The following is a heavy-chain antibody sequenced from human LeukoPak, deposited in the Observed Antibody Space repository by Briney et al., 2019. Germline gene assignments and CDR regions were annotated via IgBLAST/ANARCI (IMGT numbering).Heavy chain of an antibody. V-gene: IGHV3-23*01. D-gene: IGHD6-19*01. J-gene: IGHJ4*02. CDR2: ISGSGGST. Sequence: GGSLRLSCAASGFTFSSYWMTWVRQAPGKGLEWVSAISGSGGSTYYADSVKGRFTISRDNSKNTLYLQMNSLRDEDTAVYYCATPLYSSGWFYYFDYWGQGTLVTVSS. CDR3: ATPLYSSGWFYYFDY. CDR1: GFTFSSYW.